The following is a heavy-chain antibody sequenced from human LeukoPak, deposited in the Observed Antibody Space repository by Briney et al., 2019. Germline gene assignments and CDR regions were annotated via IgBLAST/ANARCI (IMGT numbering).Heavy chain of an antibody. D-gene: IGHD5-12*01. CDR3: AREGSGYDARLFDY. V-gene: IGHV3-11*05. CDR1: GFTFSDHY. J-gene: IGHJ4*02. Sequence: PRESLRLSCAASGFTFSDHYMTWIRQAPGKGLEWLSYISRSSSYTKYADSVKGRFTISRDNAKNSLYLQMNSLRADDTTVYYCAREGSGYDARLFDYWGPGTLVTVSS. CDR2: ISRSSSYT.